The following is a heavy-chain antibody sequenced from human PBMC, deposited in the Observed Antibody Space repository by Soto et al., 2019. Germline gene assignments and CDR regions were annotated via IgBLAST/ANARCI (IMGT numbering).Heavy chain of an antibody. CDR3: ARRAVDHDY. V-gene: IGHV1-69*02. J-gene: IGHJ4*02. CDR2: IIPILGIA. Sequence: QVQLVQSGAEVKKPGSSVKVSCKASGGTFSSYTISWVRQAPGQGREWMGRIIPILGIANYAQKIQGRVTITADKSTSTAYMELSSLRSEDTVVYYCARRAVDHDYWGQGTLVTVSS. D-gene: IGHD2-15*01. CDR1: GGTFSSYT.